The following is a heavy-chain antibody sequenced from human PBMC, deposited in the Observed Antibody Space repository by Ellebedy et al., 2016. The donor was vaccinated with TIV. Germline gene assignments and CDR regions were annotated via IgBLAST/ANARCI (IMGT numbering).Heavy chain of an antibody. CDR2: IYHSGST. D-gene: IGHD1-1*01. Sequence: SETLSLTXAVSGGSISSGGYSWCWIRQPPGKGLEWIGYIYHSGSTYYNPSLKSRVTISVDRSKNQFSLKLSSVTAADTAVYYCARGWKGYFDYWGQGTLVTVSS. CDR3: ARGWKGYFDY. V-gene: IGHV4-30-2*01. J-gene: IGHJ4*02. CDR1: GGSISSGGYS.